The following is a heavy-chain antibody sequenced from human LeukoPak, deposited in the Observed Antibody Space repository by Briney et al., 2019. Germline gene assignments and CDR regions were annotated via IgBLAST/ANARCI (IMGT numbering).Heavy chain of an antibody. Sequence: SETLSLTCAVYGGSFSGYYWSWIRQPPGKGLEWIGEINHSGSTNYNPFLKSRVTISVDTSKNQFSLKLSSVTAADTAAYYCARGQFPQLRLNWFDPWGQGTLVTVSS. CDR2: INHSGST. CDR1: GGSFSGYY. CDR3: ARGQFPQLRLNWFDP. V-gene: IGHV4-34*01. J-gene: IGHJ5*02. D-gene: IGHD3-16*01.